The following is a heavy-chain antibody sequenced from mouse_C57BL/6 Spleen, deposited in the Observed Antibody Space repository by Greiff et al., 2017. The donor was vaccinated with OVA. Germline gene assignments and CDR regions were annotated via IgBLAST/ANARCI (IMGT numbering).Heavy chain of an antibody. CDR1: GFSLTSYG. V-gene: IGHV2-6-1*01. D-gene: IGHD2-4*01. J-gene: IGHJ4*01. CDR2: IWSDGST. CDR3: ARHGGYTYDYFYAMDD. Sequence: VKVVESGPGLVAPSQSLSITCTVSGFSLTSYGVHWVRQPPGKGLEWLVVIWSDGSTTYNSALKSRLSISKDNSKSQVFLKMNSLQTDDTAMYYCARHGGYTYDYFYAMDDWGQGTSVTVSS.